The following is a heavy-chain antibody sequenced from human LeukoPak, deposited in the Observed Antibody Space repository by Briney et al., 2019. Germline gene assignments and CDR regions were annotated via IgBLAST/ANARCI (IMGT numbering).Heavy chain of an antibody. CDR1: GFTFSSYA. J-gene: IGHJ4*02. CDR2: KSYDGSNK. V-gene: IGHV3-30-3*01. Sequence: GGSLRLSCAASGFTFSSYAMHWVRQAPGKGLEWVAVKSYDGSNKYYADSVKGRFTISRDNSKNTLYLQMNSLRAEDTAVYYCARLRQQLAPGGSGFDYWGQGTLVTVSS. D-gene: IGHD6-13*01. CDR3: ARLRQQLAPGGSGFDY.